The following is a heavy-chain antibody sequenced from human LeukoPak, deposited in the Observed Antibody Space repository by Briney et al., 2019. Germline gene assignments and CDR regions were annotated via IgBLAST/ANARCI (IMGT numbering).Heavy chain of an antibody. V-gene: IGHV3-20*04. D-gene: IGHD2-21*01. CDR3: ARENGCGGDCYYFDY. J-gene: IGHJ4*02. Sequence: GGSLRLSCAASGITFDDFGMSWVRQAPGKGLVWVSGINWNGGTTAYADSVKGRFTISRDNAKNSLYLQMNSLRAEDTALYYCARENGCGGDCYYFDYWGQGTLVTVSS. CDR1: GITFDDFG. CDR2: INWNGGTT.